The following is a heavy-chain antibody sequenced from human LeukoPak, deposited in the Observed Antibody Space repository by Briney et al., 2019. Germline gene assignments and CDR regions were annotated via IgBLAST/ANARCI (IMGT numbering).Heavy chain of an antibody. CDR2: INGNGGST. J-gene: IGHJ4*02. Sequence: GGSLRLSCAASGFTFGNYGMSWVRQAPGKGLEWVSGINGNGGSTGYADSVEGRFTISRDNAKNSQYLQMNSLRVEDTALYYCARAQTYGDSRLLLDYWGQGTLVTVSS. CDR1: GFTFGNYG. V-gene: IGHV3-20*04. D-gene: IGHD2-21*02. CDR3: ARAQTYGDSRLLLDY.